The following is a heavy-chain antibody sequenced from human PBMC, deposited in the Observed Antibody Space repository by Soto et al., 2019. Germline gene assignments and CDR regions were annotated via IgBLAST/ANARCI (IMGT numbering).Heavy chain of an antibody. CDR1: GFSFSDYA. D-gene: IGHD3-3*01. CDR2: ISGSGDNT. J-gene: IGHJ4*01. CDR3: AKGRAITVYGVDILFDY. Sequence: GGSLRLSCKASGFSFSDYAMTWVRQAPGKGLEWVSVISGSGDNTFYAASVKGRFAISRDNSKNVLYLQMSSLSADDAAVYFCAKGRAITVYGVDILFDYWGLGTLVTVS. V-gene: IGHV3-23*01.